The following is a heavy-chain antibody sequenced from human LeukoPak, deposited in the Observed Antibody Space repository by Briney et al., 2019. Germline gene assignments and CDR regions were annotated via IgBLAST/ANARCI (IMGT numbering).Heavy chain of an antibody. D-gene: IGHD3-22*01. CDR2: IYSGGDT. Sequence: GGSLRLSCAASGFTASRNYMSWVRQAPGKGLEWVSVIYSGGDTYYADSVKGRFTISRDHSKNTMYLQMNSLRADDTAVYYCAMMDSDYYFDYWGQGTLVTVSS. CDR1: GFTASRNY. V-gene: IGHV3-53*01. J-gene: IGHJ4*02. CDR3: AMMDSDYYFDY.